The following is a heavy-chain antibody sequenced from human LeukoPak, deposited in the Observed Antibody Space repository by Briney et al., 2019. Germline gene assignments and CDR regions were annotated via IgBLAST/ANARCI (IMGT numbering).Heavy chain of an antibody. J-gene: IGHJ4*02. CDR3: ARQETTVTREGRLPLHFDY. CDR1: GDSITRGYY. CDR2: IYHSGNT. D-gene: IGHD4-17*01. Sequence: PSETLSLTCTVSGDSITRGYYWGWIRQSPGKGLEWIGSIYHSGNTYYNPSLKSRVSISVDTSKNQFSLNLRSVTAADTAVYYCARQETTVTREGRLPLHFDYWGQGTLVTVSS. V-gene: IGHV4-38-2*02.